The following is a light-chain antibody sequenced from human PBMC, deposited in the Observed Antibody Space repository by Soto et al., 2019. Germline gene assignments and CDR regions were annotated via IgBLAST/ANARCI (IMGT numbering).Light chain of an antibody. CDR2: GAS. J-gene: IGKJ5*01. CDR3: QHRFIWPVS. V-gene: IGKV3-11*01. Sequence: EILMTQSPATLSVSPGERATLSCRASQSVSSYLAWYQQKPGQPPRLLIYGASTRATGIPARFSGSGSGTDFTLTISSLEPEDFAVYYCQHRFIWPVSFGQGTRLEIK. CDR1: QSVSSY.